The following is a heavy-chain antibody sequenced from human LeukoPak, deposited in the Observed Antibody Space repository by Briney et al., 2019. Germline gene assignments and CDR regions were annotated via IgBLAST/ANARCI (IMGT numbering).Heavy chain of an antibody. J-gene: IGHJ4*02. CDR1: GFTFSDYA. D-gene: IGHD2-2*01. CDR2: ISSTSNTI. CDR3: ARYCSNLSCQTY. V-gene: IGHV3-48*01. Sequence: GGSLRLSCAASGFTFSDYAMNWVRQAPGKGLEWVSYISSTSNTIYYADSLKGRFTISRDNAKSSLYLQMNSLRAEDTAVYYCARYCSNLSCQTYWGQGTLVTVSS.